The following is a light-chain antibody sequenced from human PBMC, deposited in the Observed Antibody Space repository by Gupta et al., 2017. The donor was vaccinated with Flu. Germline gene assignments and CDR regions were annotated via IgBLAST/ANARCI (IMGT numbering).Light chain of an antibody. CDR1: QSLVHSDGNTY. V-gene: IGKV2-24*01. Sequence: VTLGQPASISCRSSQSLVHSDGNTYLSWLHQRPGQPPRLLMYLVSNRFSGVPDRFSGSGAGTDFTLNISKVEAEDVGVYYCMQGTQMETCGQGTKLEIK. CDR3: MQGTQMET. J-gene: IGKJ2*01. CDR2: LVS.